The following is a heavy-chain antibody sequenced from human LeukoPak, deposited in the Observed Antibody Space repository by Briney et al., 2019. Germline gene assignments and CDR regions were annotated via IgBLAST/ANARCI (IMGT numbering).Heavy chain of an antibody. J-gene: IGHJ4*02. CDR2: ISGSGGST. CDR3: AKDTGYYDSSGYYLD. V-gene: IGHV3-23*01. Sequence: GGSLRLSCAASGFTFSSYAMSWVRQAPGKGLEWVSAISGSGGSTYYADSVKGRFTISRDNSKNTLYLQMNSLRAEDTAIYYCAKDTGYYDSSGYYLDWGQGTLVTVSS. CDR1: GFTFSSYA. D-gene: IGHD3-22*01.